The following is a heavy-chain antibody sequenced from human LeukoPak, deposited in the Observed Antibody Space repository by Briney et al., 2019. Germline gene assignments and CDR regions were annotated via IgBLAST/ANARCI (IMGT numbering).Heavy chain of an antibody. V-gene: IGHV1-8*02. Sequence: GASVKVSCKASGYTFTSYGISWVRQATGQGLEWMGWMNPNSGNTGYAQKFQGRVTMTRNTSISTAYMELSSLRSEDTAVYYCARGRAVPAAMCDYWGQGTLVTVSS. D-gene: IGHD2-2*01. CDR3: ARGRAVPAAMCDY. J-gene: IGHJ4*02. CDR1: GYTFTSYG. CDR2: MNPNSGNT.